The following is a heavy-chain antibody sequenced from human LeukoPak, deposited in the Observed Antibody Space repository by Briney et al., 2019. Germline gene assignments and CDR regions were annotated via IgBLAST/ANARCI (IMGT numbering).Heavy chain of an antibody. CDR2: IKQGGSEK. D-gene: IGHD4-11*01. J-gene: IGHJ6*03. CDR3: ARDYSNRFYSYYIDV. Sequence: PGGSLRLSCAASGFTFSSYWMSWVRQPPGEGLEWVANIKQGGSEKYYVDSLKGRFTISRDNAKNSLYLQMNSLRAEDTAVYSCARDYSNRFYSYYIDVWGKGTTVTVSS. CDR1: GFTFSSYW. V-gene: IGHV3-7*01.